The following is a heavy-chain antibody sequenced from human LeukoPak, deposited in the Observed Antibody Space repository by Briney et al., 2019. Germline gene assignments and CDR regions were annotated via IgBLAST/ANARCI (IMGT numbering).Heavy chain of an antibody. CDR2: IYFSGYT. CDR3: TRVANGDYLDF. V-gene: IGHV4-30-4*01. Sequence: SQTLSLTCTVSGGSISSGDYYWSWIRQPPGKGLEWVGYIYFSGYTYYNPSLRSRVSISIDTSKNRFSLNLNSVTAADTAVYYCTRVANGDYLDFWGQGTLVTVSS. CDR1: GGSISSGDYY. J-gene: IGHJ4*02. D-gene: IGHD4-17*01.